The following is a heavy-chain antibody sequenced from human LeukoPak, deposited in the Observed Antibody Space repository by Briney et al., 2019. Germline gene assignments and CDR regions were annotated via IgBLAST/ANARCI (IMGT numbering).Heavy chain of an antibody. CDR3: ARNYDAGGYGYNWFDH. CDR1: GGSISSGDYY. V-gene: IGHV4-30-4*08. D-gene: IGHD4/OR15-4a*01. Sequence: SQTLSLTCTVSGGSISSGDYYWSWVRQPPGKGLEWIGYIYYSGSTYYNPSLKSRVTISVDTSKNQFSLKLSSVIAADTAVYYCARNYDAGGYGYNWFDHWGQGTLVTVSS. CDR2: IYYSGST. J-gene: IGHJ5*02.